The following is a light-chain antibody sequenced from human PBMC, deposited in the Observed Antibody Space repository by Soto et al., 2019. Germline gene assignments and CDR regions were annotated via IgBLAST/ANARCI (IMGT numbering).Light chain of an antibody. Sequence: QSALTQPRSVSGSPGQSVTISCTGTSSDVGGYNYVSWYQQHPGKAPKLMIYDVSKRPSGVPDRFAGSKSGNTASLTISGLQAEDEAEYYCFSYAGSYVFGTGTKLTVL. J-gene: IGLJ1*01. CDR2: DVS. V-gene: IGLV2-11*01. CDR1: SSDVGGYNY. CDR3: FSYAGSYV.